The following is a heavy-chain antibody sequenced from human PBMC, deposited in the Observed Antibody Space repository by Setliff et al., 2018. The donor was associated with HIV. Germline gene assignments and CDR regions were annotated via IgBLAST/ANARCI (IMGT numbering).Heavy chain of an antibody. D-gene: IGHD3-22*01. Sequence: GGPRLSCAAFGFTFNNYAMNWVRQAPGKGLEWVSGISGNGGNTWYADSVKGRFTISRDASRNTLYLQMNSLRADDTAVYYCAKGYFYDSGGYSPLFDYWGQGTLVTVSS. V-gene: IGHV3-23*01. CDR2: ISGNGGNT. CDR1: GFTFNNYA. CDR3: AKGYFYDSGGYSPLFDY. J-gene: IGHJ4*02.